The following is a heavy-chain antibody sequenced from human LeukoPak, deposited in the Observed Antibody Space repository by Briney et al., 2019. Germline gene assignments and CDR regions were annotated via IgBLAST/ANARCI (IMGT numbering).Heavy chain of an antibody. Sequence: ASVKVSCKASGYTFTSYGISWVRQAPGQGLEWMGWISAYNGNTNYAQKLQGRVTMTTDTSTGTAYMELRSLRSDDTAVYYCARVIRLLPGSGSYYNDYWGQGTLVTVSS. D-gene: IGHD3-10*01. J-gene: IGHJ4*02. CDR2: ISAYNGNT. CDR1: GYTFTSYG. CDR3: ARVIRLLPGSGSYYNDY. V-gene: IGHV1-18*04.